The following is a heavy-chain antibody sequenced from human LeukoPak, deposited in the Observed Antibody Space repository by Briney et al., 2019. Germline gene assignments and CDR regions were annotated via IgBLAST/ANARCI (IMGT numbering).Heavy chain of an antibody. CDR2: ISSSGGST. D-gene: IGHD3-10*01. CDR3: AKAANYYGSGWGAFDI. CDR1: GFTFSSYA. V-gene: IGHV3-23*01. J-gene: IGHJ3*02. Sequence: PGGSLRLSCAASGFTFSSYAMSWVRQAPGKGLEWVSAISSSGGSTYYADSVKGRFTISRDNSKNTLYLQMNSLRAEDTAVYYCAKAANYYGSGWGAFDIWGQGTMVTVSS.